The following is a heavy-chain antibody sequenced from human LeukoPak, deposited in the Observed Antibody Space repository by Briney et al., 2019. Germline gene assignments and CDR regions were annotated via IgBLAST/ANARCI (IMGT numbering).Heavy chain of an antibody. CDR3: ARAPRDSSSSNYMRRFDY. J-gene: IGHJ4*02. CDR1: GYSISSDNY. CDR2: IYHSGST. Sequence: SETLSLTCAVSGYSISSDNYWVWIRQPPGQGLEWTGGIYHSGSTYYNPSLKSRVAMSVDTSKNQFSLKLSSVAAADTAVYYCARAPRDSSSSNYMRRFDYWGQGTLVTVSS. V-gene: IGHV4-38-2*01. D-gene: IGHD3-22*01.